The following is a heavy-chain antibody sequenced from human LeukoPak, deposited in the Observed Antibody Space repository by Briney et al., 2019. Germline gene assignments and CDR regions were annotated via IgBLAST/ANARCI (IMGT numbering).Heavy chain of an antibody. Sequence: PGGSLRLSCVASGFTFISYDMNWVRQAPGKGLEWVSYISSSSSSLYYADSVKGRFTISRDNAKNSLYLQMNSLRAEDTAVYYCARDYSSTSGKHAFDIWGQGTMVTVSS. CDR1: GFTFISYD. V-gene: IGHV3-48*01. J-gene: IGHJ3*02. CDR3: ARDYSSTSGKHAFDI. CDR2: ISSSSSSL. D-gene: IGHD6-13*01.